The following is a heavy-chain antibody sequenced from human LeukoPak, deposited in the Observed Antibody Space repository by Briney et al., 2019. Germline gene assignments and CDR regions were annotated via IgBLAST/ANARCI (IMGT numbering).Heavy chain of an antibody. CDR1: GFTFTNAW. V-gene: IGHV3-15*01. D-gene: IGHD3-10*01. CDR2: IKSKTDGETT. Sequence: PGGSLRLSCVDSGFTFTNAWMSWVRQAPGKGLEWIGRIKSKTDGETTNYAEPVRGRFTISRDDSKSAVYLQMNSLKIEDTAVYYCTTDLGTYYHGSQRLIPIDYWGQGALVTVSS. J-gene: IGHJ4*02. CDR3: TTDLGTYYHGSQRLIPIDY.